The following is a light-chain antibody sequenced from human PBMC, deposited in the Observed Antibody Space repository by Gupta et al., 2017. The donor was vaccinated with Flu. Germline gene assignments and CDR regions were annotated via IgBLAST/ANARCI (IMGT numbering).Light chain of an antibody. CDR2: GAS. V-gene: IGKV1-8*01. J-gene: IGKJ4*01. CDR1: QDVRRY. CDR3: QQDNGYPII. Sequence: AIWLTQSPSSLSASTGDTVTIACRASQDVRRYLAWYQQRPGKAPKLLIYGASTLQSGVPSRFSGSGSGTDFTLTVSNMQSEDFATYYCQQDNGYPIIFGRGTKLEVK.